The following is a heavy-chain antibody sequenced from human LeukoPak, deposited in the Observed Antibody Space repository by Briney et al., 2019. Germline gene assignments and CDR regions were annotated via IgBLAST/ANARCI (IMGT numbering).Heavy chain of an antibody. Sequence: GGSLRLSCEASGFSLSSYEMNWVRQAPGKGLEWVSYISSSGSTIYYADSVKGRFTISRDNAKNSLYLQMNSLRAEDTAVYYCTRAHNYDWFDPWGQGTLVTVSS. CDR3: TRAHNYDWFDP. J-gene: IGHJ5*02. D-gene: IGHD4-11*01. V-gene: IGHV3-48*03. CDR2: ISSSGSTI. CDR1: GFSLSSYE.